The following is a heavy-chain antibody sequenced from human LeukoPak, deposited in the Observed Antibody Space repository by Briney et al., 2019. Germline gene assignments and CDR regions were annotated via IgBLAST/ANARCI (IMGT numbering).Heavy chain of an antibody. J-gene: IGHJ4*02. CDR3: AKTGATVTTGDY. V-gene: IGHV3-30*02. CDR1: GFNFRSQG. Sequence: GGSLRLSCAASGFNFRSQGMHWVRQAPGKGLEWVAVAYDDASNQYYADSVKGRFTISRDNSKNTLYLQMNSLRAEDTAVYYCAKTGATVTTGDYWGQGTLVTVSS. D-gene: IGHD4-11*01. CDR2: AYDDASNQ.